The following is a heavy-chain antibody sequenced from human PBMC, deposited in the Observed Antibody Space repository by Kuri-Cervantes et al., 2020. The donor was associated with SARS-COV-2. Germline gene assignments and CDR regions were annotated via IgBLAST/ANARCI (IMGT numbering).Heavy chain of an antibody. Sequence: SQTLSLTCAVYGGSFSGYYWSWIRQPPGKGLEWIGEINHSGGTNYNPSLKSRVTISVDTSKNQFSLKLSSVTAADTAVYYCARHGTGSYSHFLYWGQGTLVTVSS. CDR1: GGSFSGYY. D-gene: IGHD1-26*01. V-gene: IGHV4-34*01. CDR2: INHSGGT. CDR3: ARHGTGSYSHFLY. J-gene: IGHJ4*02.